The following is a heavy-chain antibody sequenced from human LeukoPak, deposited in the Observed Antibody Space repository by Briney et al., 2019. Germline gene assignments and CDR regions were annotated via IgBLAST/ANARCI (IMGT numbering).Heavy chain of an antibody. CDR3: AKDWGIVGYSSSWYVLGY. V-gene: IGHV3-30*18. CDR1: GFTFSSYG. CDR2: VSYDGSNK. J-gene: IGHJ4*02. Sequence: GGSLRLSCAASGFTFSSYGMHWVRQAPGKGLEWVAVVSYDGSNKYYADSVKGRFTISRDNTKNTLYLQMNSLRAEDTAVYYCAKDWGIVGYSSSWYVLGYWGQGTLVTVSS. D-gene: IGHD6-13*01.